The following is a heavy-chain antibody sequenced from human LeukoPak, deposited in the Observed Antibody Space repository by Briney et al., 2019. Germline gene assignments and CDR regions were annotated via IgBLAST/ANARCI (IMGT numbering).Heavy chain of an antibody. CDR2: ISWNSGSI. D-gene: IGHD3-22*01. V-gene: IGHV3-9*01. J-gene: IGHJ4*02. CDR1: GFTFDDYA. CDR3: AKDITGRYYYDSSGYPFFDY. Sequence: PGGSLRLSCAASGFTFDDYAMRWVRQAPGKGLEWVSGISWNSGSIGYADSVKGRFTISRDNAKNSLHLQMNSLRAEDTALYYCAKDITGRYYYDSSGYPFFDYWGQGTLVTVSS.